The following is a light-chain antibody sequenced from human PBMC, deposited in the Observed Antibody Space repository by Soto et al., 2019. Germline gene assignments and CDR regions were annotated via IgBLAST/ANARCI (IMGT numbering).Light chain of an antibody. J-gene: IGKJ1*01. CDR2: DAF. Sequence: DIQMTQYPPTMSASVGDRVTITYRARQRFSHWLAWYQQKPGKAPNLLIYDAFSLERGVPSRFSGSGSGREFTLTISSLQPDDSATYCCQHQSSYGTFGQGSKVDIK. CDR3: QHQSSYGT. CDR1: QRFSHW. V-gene: IGKV1-5*01.